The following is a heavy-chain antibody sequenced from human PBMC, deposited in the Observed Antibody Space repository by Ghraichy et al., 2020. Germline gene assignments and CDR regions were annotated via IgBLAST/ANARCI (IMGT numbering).Heavy chain of an antibody. J-gene: IGHJ6*02. Sequence: SLNISCTVSGGSISSGGYYWSWIRQHPGKGLEWIGYIYYSGSTYYNPSLKSRVTISVDTSKNQFSLKLSSVTAADTAVYYCARSEEWLFDYYYYGMDVWGQGTTVTVSS. V-gene: IGHV4-31*03. CDR2: IYYSGST. CDR3: ARSEEWLFDYYYYGMDV. CDR1: GGSISSGGYY. D-gene: IGHD3-3*01.